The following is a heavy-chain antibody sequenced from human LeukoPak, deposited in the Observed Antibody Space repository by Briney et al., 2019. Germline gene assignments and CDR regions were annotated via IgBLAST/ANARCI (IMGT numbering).Heavy chain of an antibody. CDR1: GGSISSYY. CDR2: IYYSGST. CDR3: ARDSHYYDSSGYVRYFDY. Sequence: SETLSLTCTVSGGSISSYYWSWIRQPPGKGLEWIGYIYYSGSTNYNPSLKSRVTISVDTSKNQFSLKLSSVTAADTAVYYCARDSHYYDSSGYVRYFDYWGQGTLVTVSS. V-gene: IGHV4-59*01. J-gene: IGHJ4*02. D-gene: IGHD3-22*01.